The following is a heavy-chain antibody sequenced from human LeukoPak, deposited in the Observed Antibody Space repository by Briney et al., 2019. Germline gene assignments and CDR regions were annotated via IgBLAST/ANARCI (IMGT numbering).Heavy chain of an antibody. V-gene: IGHV4-39*07. CDR3: ASYSYYYDSSGYFDY. CDR1: GGSISSSYYY. CDR2: IYYSGST. Sequence: SETLSLTCTVSGGSISSSYYYWGWIRQPPGKGLEWIGSIYYSGSTYYNPSLKSRFTISVDTSKNQFSLKLSSVTAADTAVYYCASYSYYYDSSGYFDYWGQGTLVTVSS. J-gene: IGHJ4*02. D-gene: IGHD3-22*01.